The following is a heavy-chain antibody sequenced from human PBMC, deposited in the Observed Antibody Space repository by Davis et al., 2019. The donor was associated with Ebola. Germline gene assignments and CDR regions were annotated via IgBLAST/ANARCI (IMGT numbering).Heavy chain of an antibody. CDR2: TYYRSKWYN. J-gene: IGHJ4*02. Sequence: MPSETLSLTCAISGDSVSSNSAAWNRIRQSPSRGLEWLGRTYYRSKWYNDYAVSVKSRITINPDTSKNQFSLQLNSVTPEDTAVYYCARGRLGWEPYYFDYWGQGTLVTVSS. CDR3: ARGRLGWEPYYFDY. CDR1: GDSVSSNSAA. V-gene: IGHV6-1*01. D-gene: IGHD1-26*01.